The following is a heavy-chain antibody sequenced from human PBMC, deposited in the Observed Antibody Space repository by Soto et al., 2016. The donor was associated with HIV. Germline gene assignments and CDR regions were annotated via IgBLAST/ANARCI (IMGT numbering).Heavy chain of an antibody. J-gene: IGHJ3*01. V-gene: IGHV4-34*02. Sequence: QVQLQQWGAGLLKPSETLSLTCGVYGGSFSPYQWSWIRQAPGEGAGSGLGRSMIVEATATTPSLKSRVTISVDMSKXQFSLKLNSVIAADTAVYYCARQTRGPVSQWLVPLAMSFDLWGQGTVVIVSS. CDR1: GGSFSPYQ. CDR2: SMIVEAT. CDR3: ARQTRGPVSQWLVPLAMSFDL. D-gene: IGHD6-19*01.